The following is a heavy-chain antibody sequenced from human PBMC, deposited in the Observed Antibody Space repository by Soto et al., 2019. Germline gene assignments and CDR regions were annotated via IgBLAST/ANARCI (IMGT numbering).Heavy chain of an antibody. V-gene: IGHV1-18*04. CDR3: ARDCTNSVCYTGIDT. CDR2: ISAYNGNT. CDR1: GYTFTNYG. J-gene: IGHJ5*02. Sequence: QVQLVQSGGEVKKPGSSVKVACKASGYTFTNYGISGVRQAPGQGLEWMGGISAYNGNTNYAQKFQGRVTMTTDPSSSTDYMDLRSLRSDDTAVYYCARDCTNSVCYTGIDTWGKVSLVTVSS. D-gene: IGHD2-8*01.